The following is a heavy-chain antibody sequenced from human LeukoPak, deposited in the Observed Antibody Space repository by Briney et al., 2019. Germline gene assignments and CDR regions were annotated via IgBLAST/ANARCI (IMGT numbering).Heavy chain of an antibody. J-gene: IGHJ5*02. Sequence: PSETLSLTCTVSGGSISSYYWSWIRQPAGKGLDWIGRIYTSGSTNYNPSLKSRVTISVDTSKNQFSLKLSSVTAADTAVYYCARLVVVTAIRAGWFDPWGQGTLVTVSS. D-gene: IGHD2-21*02. CDR2: IYTSGST. CDR1: GGSISSYY. CDR3: ARLVVVTAIRAGWFDP. V-gene: IGHV4-4*07.